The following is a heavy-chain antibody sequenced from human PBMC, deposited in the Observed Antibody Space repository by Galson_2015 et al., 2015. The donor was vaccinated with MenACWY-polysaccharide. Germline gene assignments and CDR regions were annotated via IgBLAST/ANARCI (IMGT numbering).Heavy chain of an antibody. CDR1: GFTFSSYA. J-gene: IGHJ4*02. CDR3: AKGGGASSSSPYDY. D-gene: IGHD6-6*01. V-gene: IGHV3-23*01. CDR2: ISGSSATT. Sequence: SLRLSCAASGFTFSSYAMNWVRQAPGKGLEWVSAISGSSATTYYADSVKGRFTISRDNSKNTLHLQMNSLRAEDTAIYYCAKGGGASSSSPYDYWGQGTLVTVSS.